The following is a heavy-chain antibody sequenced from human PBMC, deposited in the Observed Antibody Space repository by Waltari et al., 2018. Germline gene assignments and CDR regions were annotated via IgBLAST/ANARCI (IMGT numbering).Heavy chain of an antibody. CDR2: MNPNSGNT. CDR1: GYTFTSYD. J-gene: IGHJ3*02. Sequence: QVQLVQSGAEVKKPGASVPVSCKASGYTFTSYDINWVRHATGQGLEWMGWMNPNSGNTGYAQKFQGRVTITRNTSISTAYMELSSLRSEDTAVYYCAREGYSSSPAAFDIWGQGTMVTVSS. D-gene: IGHD6-13*01. V-gene: IGHV1-8*03. CDR3: AREGYSSSPAAFDI.